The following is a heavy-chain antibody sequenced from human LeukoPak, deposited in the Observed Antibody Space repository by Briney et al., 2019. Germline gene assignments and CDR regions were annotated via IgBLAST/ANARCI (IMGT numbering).Heavy chain of an antibody. CDR2: ISGSGSGGST. CDR1: GFTFTSYA. Sequence: GGSLRLSCAASGFTFTSYAMSWVRQAPGKGLEWVSGISGSGSGGSTYYADSVKGRFTISRDNSKNTLYLQMNSLRAEDTAVYYCAKSGLNRFDYWGQGTLVTASS. CDR3: AKSGLNRFDY. J-gene: IGHJ4*02. V-gene: IGHV3-23*01. D-gene: IGHD1-14*01.